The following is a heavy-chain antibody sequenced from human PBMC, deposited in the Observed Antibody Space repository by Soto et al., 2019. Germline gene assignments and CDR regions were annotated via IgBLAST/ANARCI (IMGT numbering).Heavy chain of an antibody. CDR1: GGSFSSYT. V-gene: IGHV1-69*02. CDR2: IIPILGIA. Sequence: QVQLVQSGAEVKKPWSSVKVSCKASGGSFSSYTISWVRQAPGQGVEWMGRIIPILGIANYAQKFQGRVTITADKSTSTAYMEMSSLRSEDTAVYYCARGEQLVGYFDYWGQGTLVTVSS. CDR3: ARGEQLVGYFDY. D-gene: IGHD6-6*01. J-gene: IGHJ4*02.